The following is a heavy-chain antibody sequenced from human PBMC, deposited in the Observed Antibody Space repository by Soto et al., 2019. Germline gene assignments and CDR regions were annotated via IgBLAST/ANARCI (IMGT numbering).Heavy chain of an antibody. V-gene: IGHV3-23*01. CDR1: GFTFSSYA. CDR3: ARRPKVSSWYDY. J-gene: IGHJ4*02. CDR2: ISGSGGST. Sequence: PGGSLRLCCAASGFTFSSYAMSWVRQAPGKGLEWVSAISGSGGSTYYADSVKGRFTISRDNSKNTLYLQMNSLRAEDTAVYYCARRPKVSSWYDYWGQGTLVTVSS. D-gene: IGHD6-13*01.